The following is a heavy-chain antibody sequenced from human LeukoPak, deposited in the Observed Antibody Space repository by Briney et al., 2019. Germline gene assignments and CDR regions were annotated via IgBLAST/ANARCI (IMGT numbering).Heavy chain of an antibody. CDR3: TRDGLHTAHFDY. J-gene: IGHJ4*02. Sequence: GGSLRLSCAASGFTFSSYAMSWVRQAPGKGLEWVSTITASGRSGRSTYYADSVKGRFTISRDNSKNTLYLQMNSLRDEDTAVYYCTRDGLHTAHFDYWGQGTLVSVSS. D-gene: IGHD5-18*01. V-gene: IGHV3-23*01. CDR1: GFTFSSYA. CDR2: ITASGRSGRST.